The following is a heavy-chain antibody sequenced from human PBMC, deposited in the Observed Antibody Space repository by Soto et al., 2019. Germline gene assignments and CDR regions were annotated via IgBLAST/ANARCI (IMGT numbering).Heavy chain of an antibody. J-gene: IGHJ6*02. Sequence: LEILSLTCTVSGGSVSSGSYYWSWIRQPPGKGLEWIGYIYYSGSTNYNPSLKSRVTISVDTSKNQFSLKLSSVTAADTAVYYCAREVLDIAAAGTGLGYYGMDVWGQGTTVTV. D-gene: IGHD6-13*01. V-gene: IGHV4-61*01. CDR1: GGSVSSGSYY. CDR2: IYYSGST. CDR3: AREVLDIAAAGTGLGYYGMDV.